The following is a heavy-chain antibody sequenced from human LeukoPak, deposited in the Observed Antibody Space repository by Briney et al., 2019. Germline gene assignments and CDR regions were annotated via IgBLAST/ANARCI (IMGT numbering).Heavy chain of an antibody. Sequence: SETLSLTCTVSGSSISSYYWSWIRQPPGKGLEWIGYIYYSGSTNYNPSLKSRVTISVDTSKNQFSLKLSSVTAADTAVYYCAREIYSYGAGFDYWGQGTLVTVSS. J-gene: IGHJ4*02. CDR3: AREIYSYGAGFDY. CDR1: GSSISSYY. V-gene: IGHV4-59*12. CDR2: IYYSGST. D-gene: IGHD5-18*01.